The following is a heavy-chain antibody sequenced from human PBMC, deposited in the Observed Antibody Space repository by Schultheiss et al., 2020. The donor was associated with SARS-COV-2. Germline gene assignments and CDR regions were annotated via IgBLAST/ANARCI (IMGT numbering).Heavy chain of an antibody. J-gene: IGHJ4*02. CDR3: ARWSSGFFDF. D-gene: IGHD6-19*01. CDR1: GDSVSSNSAA. CDR2: VYASGST. Sequence: SETLSLTCDISGDSVSSNSAAWNWIRQSPGKGPEWIGYVYASGSTKYNPSLRSRLTISADTSKNQFSLKLSSVTAADTAVYYCARWSSGFFDFWGQGILVTVSS. V-gene: IGHV4-61*01.